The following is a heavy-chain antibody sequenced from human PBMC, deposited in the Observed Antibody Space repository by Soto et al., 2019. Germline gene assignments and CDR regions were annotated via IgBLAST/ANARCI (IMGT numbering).Heavy chain of an antibody. V-gene: IGHV4-4*02. D-gene: IGHD2-2*02. Sequence: SETLSLTCAVSGGSISSSNWWSWVRQPPGKGLEWIGEIYHSGSTNYNPSLKSRVTISVDKSKNQFSLKLSSVTAADTAVYYCATNRYCSSTSCHKYYFDYWGQGTLVIVSS. CDR2: IYHSGST. J-gene: IGHJ4*02. CDR3: ATNRYCSSTSCHKYYFDY. CDR1: GGSISSSNW.